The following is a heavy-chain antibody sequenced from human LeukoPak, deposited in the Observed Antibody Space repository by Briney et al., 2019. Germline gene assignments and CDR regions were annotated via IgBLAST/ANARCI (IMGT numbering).Heavy chain of an antibody. Sequence: GGSLRLSCAASGFTFSSCSMNWVRQAPGKGLEWVSYISSSSSTIYYADSVKGRFTISRDNAKNSLYLQMNSLRAEDTAVYYCARGTYDFWSGNWFDPWGQGTLVTVSS. D-gene: IGHD3-3*01. V-gene: IGHV3-48*04. CDR3: ARGTYDFWSGNWFDP. J-gene: IGHJ5*02. CDR1: GFTFSSCS. CDR2: ISSSSSTI.